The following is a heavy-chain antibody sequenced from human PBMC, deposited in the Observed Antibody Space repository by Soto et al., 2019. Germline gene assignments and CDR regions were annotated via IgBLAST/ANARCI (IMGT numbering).Heavy chain of an antibody. CDR3: ARRRGATVTPVDYGMDV. J-gene: IGHJ6*02. CDR1: GFTFSSYA. V-gene: IGHV3-30-3*01. CDR2: ISYDGSNK. Sequence: QVQLVESGGGVVQPGRSLRLSCAASGFTFSSYAMHWVRQAPGKGLEWVAVISYDGSNKYYADSVKGRFTISRDNSKNHQYLQMNSLRAEDTAVYYCARRRGATVTPVDYGMDVWGQGTTVTVSS. D-gene: IGHD4-4*01.